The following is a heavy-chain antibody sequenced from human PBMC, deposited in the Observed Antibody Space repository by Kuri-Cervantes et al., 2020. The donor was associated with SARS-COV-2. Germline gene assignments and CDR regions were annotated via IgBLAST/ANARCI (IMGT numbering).Heavy chain of an antibody. J-gene: IGHJ6*02. Sequence: ASVKVSCKASGYAFTTYGISWVRQAPGQGLEWMGWIKTSNGHTNYAQKFQGWVTMTRDTSISTAYMELSRLRSDDTAVYYCARASVRGIIITYHSYGMDVWGQGTTVTVSS. CDR3: ARASVRGIIITYHSYGMDV. D-gene: IGHD3-10*01. V-gene: IGHV1-2*04. CDR2: IKTSNGHT. CDR1: GYAFTTYG.